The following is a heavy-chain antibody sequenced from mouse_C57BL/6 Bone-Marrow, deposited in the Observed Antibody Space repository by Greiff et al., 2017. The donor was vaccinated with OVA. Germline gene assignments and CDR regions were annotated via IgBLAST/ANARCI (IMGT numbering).Heavy chain of an antibody. CDR2: ISDGGSYT. Sequence: EVNLVESGGGLVKPGGSLKLSCAASGFTFSSYAMSWVRQTPEKRLEWVATISDGGSYTYYPDNVKGRFTISRDNAKNNLYLQMSHLKSEDTAMYYCARDQFFFDYWGQGTTLTVSS. CDR3: ARDQFFFDY. CDR1: GFTFSSYA. J-gene: IGHJ2*01. V-gene: IGHV5-4*01.